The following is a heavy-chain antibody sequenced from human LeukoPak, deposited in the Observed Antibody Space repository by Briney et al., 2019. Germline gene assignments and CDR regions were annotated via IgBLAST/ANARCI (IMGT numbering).Heavy chain of an antibody. J-gene: IGHJ6*02. D-gene: IGHD6-13*01. Sequence: GGSLRLSCAASGFTFSSYAMSWVRQAPGKGLEWVSAISGSGGSTYYADSVKGRFTISRDNSKNTLYLQMNSLRAEDTAVYYCARDASGRSWYGPYYYGMDVWGQGTTVTVSS. V-gene: IGHV3-23*01. CDR3: ARDASGRSWYGPYYYGMDV. CDR1: GFTFSSYA. CDR2: ISGSGGST.